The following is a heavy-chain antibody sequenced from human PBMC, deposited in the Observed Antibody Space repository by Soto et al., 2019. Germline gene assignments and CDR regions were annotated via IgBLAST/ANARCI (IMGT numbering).Heavy chain of an antibody. CDR1: GGSIRNYF. D-gene: IGHD6-13*01. Sequence: SETLSLTCTVSGGSIRNYFWTWIRQPPGKGLEWIGYIHYSGTTSFFPSYNPSLRSRVTISEDTSKNQFSLKLLSVTTADTAVYFCAAGEASSRNLAPYYLDFWGQGTLVTVS. CDR3: AAGEASSRNLAPYYLDF. V-gene: IGHV4-59*01. CDR2: IHYSGTT. J-gene: IGHJ4*02.